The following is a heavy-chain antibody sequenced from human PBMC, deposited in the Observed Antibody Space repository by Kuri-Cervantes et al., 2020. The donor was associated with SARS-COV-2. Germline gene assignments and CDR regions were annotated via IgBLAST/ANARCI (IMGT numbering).Heavy chain of an antibody. CDR2: IIHSGST. J-gene: IGHJ5*02. D-gene: IGHD3-10*01. CDR3: ARFFITMVRDTGAWFDP. Sequence: LRLSCVVYGGSFSGYYWSWIRQPPGKGLEWIGEIIHSGSTNYNPSLKSRVTISVDTSKNQFSLKLSSVTAADTAVYYCARFFITMVRDTGAWFDPWVQGTLVTVSS. V-gene: IGHV4-34*12. CDR1: GGSFSGYY.